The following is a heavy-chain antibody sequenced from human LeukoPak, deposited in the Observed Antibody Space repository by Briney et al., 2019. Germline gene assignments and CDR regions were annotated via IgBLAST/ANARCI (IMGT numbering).Heavy chain of an antibody. J-gene: IGHJ3*01. CDR3: AKEGYSSSSGVFDV. Sequence: GGSLRLSCAASGFTFDDYAMHWVRQAPGKGLEWVSGISWNSGTIDYADSVKGRFTISRDNAKSSLYLQMNSLRTEDTALYYCAKEGYSSSSGVFDVWGQGTMVTVSS. CDR2: ISWNSGTI. V-gene: IGHV3-9*01. CDR1: GFTFDDYA. D-gene: IGHD6-13*01.